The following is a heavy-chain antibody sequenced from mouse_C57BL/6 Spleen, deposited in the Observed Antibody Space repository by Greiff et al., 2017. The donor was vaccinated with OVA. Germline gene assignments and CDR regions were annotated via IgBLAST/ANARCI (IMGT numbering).Heavy chain of an antibody. V-gene: IGHV1-55*01. D-gene: IGHD2-1*01. Sequence: QVQLQQSGAELVKPGASVKMSCKASGYTFTSYWITWVKQRPGQGLEWIGDIYPGSGSTNYNEKFKSKATLTVDTSSSTAYMQLSSLTSEDSAVYYCARDGNYPYAMDYWGQGTSVTVSS. J-gene: IGHJ4*01. CDR2: IYPGSGST. CDR1: GYTFTSYW. CDR3: ARDGNYPYAMDY.